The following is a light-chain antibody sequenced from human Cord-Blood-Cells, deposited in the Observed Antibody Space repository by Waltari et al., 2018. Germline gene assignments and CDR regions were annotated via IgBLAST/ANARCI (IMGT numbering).Light chain of an antibody. J-gene: IGKJ1*01. Sequence: DIVMTQSPASLAVSLAERATINCKSSQRVLYRSNNKNYLAWYQPKPGQPPKLRIYWASTREAAVPDRFSGCGSGTDFTLTISRLQAEDVAVYYCQQYYTTPWTFGQGTKVEIK. CDR3: QQYYTTPWT. V-gene: IGKV4-1*01. CDR2: WAS. CDR1: QRVLYRSNNKNY.